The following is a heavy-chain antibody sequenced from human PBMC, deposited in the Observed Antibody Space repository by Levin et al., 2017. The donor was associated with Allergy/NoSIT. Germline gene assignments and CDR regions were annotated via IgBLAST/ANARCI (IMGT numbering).Heavy chain of an antibody. Sequence: GGSLRLSCAASGFTFSSYGMHWVRQAPGKGLEWVAVISYDGSNKYYADSVKGRFTISRDNSKNTLYLQMNSLRAEDTAVYYCAKDGTHPRQYCSGGSCYAYYGMDVWGQGTTVTVSS. CDR2: ISYDGSNK. CDR3: AKDGTHPRQYCSGGSCYAYYGMDV. CDR1: GFTFSSYG. D-gene: IGHD2-15*01. J-gene: IGHJ6*02. V-gene: IGHV3-30*18.